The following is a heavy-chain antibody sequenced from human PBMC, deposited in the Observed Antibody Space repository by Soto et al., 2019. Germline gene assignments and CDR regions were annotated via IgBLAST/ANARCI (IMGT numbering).Heavy chain of an antibody. CDR1: VGIITTNV. CDR2: IMPVFAAP. V-gene: IGHV1-69*06. D-gene: IGHD2-15*01. Sequence: QVQLMQSGAEVKKPGSSVKVSCKASVGIITTNVIRWVRQAPGQGLEWMGEIMPVFAAPNNAQKFQGRLRITADTSTTTVYMELSSLTSEDTAVYFCATGARYCSGGRCYPDHGGQGTLVIVSS. CDR3: ATGARYCSGGRCYPDH. J-gene: IGHJ4*02.